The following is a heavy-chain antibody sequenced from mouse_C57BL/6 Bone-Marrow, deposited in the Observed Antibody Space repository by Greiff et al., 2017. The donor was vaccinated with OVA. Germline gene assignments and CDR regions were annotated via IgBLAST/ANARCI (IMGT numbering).Heavy chain of an antibody. D-gene: IGHD2-1*01. CDR1: GYTFTDYY. CDR2: INPNNGGT. Sequence: VQLQQSGPELVKPGASVKISCKASGYTFTDYYMNWVKQSHGKSLEWIGDINPNNGGTSYNQQFKGKATLTVDKSSSTAYMELRSLTSEDSAVYYCARCLYYGNCLYYYAMDYWGQGTSVTVAS. V-gene: IGHV1-26*01. J-gene: IGHJ4*01. CDR3: ARCLYYGNCLYYYAMDY.